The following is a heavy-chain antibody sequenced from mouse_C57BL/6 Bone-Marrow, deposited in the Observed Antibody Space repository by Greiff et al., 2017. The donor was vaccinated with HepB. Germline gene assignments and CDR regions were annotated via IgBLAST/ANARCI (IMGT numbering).Heavy chain of an antibody. CDR1: GFNIKNTY. Sequence: VQLQQSVAELVRPGASVKLSCTASGFNIKNTYMHRVKQRPEQGLEWIGRIDPANGNTKYAPKFQGKATITADTSSNTAYLQLSSLTSEDTAIYYCARSRGYDSWYFDVWGTGTTVTVSS. J-gene: IGHJ1*03. D-gene: IGHD2-2*01. CDR2: IDPANGNT. V-gene: IGHV14-3*01. CDR3: ARSRGYDSWYFDV.